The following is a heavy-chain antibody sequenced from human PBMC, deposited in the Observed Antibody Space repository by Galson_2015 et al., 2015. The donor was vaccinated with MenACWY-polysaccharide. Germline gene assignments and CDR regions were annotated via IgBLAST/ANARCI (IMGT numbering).Heavy chain of an antibody. CDR1: GFTFTSYA. J-gene: IGHJ5*02. Sequence: SLRLSCAASGFTFTSYAMSWVRQAPGKGLEWVSAIRSSGTNTYYADSVKGRFTISRDNSQNTLYLQMNSLRAEDTAVYYCAKDSTEVWSVAGRFDHGGQGTLGTVSS. CDR3: AKDSTEVWSVAGRFDH. V-gene: IGHV3-23*01. CDR2: IRSSGTNT. D-gene: IGHD3-3*01.